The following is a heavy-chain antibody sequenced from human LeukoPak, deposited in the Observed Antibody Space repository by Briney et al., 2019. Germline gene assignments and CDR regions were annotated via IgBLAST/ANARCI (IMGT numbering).Heavy chain of an antibody. CDR2: ITSDGRST. V-gene: IGHV3-64D*06. CDR3: VRDLT. D-gene: IGHD4/OR15-4a*01. CDR1: GFTFSASA. Sequence: GGSLRLSCSSSGFTFSASAMHWVRQAPGKGPQFVSAITSDGRSTYYAGSVKGRFTISRDNSENTLYLQMSSVRPEDTAVCYCVRDLTWGQGTLVTVSS. J-gene: IGHJ4*02.